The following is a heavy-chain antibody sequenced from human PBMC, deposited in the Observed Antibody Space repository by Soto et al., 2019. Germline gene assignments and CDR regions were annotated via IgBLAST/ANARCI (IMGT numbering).Heavy chain of an antibody. CDR3: ARERMATITRGYFDY. CDR2: IIPIFGTA. CDR1: GGTFSSCA. Sequence: SVKVSCKASGGTFSSCAISWVRQAPGQGLEWMGGIIPIFGTANYAQKFQGRVTITADESTSTAYMELSSLRSEDTAVYYCARERMATITRGYFDYWGQGTLVTVSS. D-gene: IGHD5-12*01. J-gene: IGHJ4*02. V-gene: IGHV1-69*13.